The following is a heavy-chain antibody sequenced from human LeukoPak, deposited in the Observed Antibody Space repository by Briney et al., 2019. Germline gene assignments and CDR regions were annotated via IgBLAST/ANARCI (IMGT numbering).Heavy chain of an antibody. D-gene: IGHD2-21*02. CDR3: ASGDPEDYFDY. Sequence: SETLSLTFTVSGYSINNYYWGWIRQPPGKGLERIGSVYHDGDTFYNPSLKGRVTLSVDTSRHQFSLKLKSPSAADTAVYYCASGDPEDYFDYWGQGTLVTVTS. J-gene: IGHJ4*02. V-gene: IGHV4-38-2*02. CDR1: GYSINNYY. CDR2: VYHDGDT.